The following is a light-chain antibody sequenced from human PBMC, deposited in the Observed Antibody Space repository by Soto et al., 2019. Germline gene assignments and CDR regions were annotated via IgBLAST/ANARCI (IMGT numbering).Light chain of an antibody. J-gene: IGLJ1*01. CDR1: SSNVGKNI. V-gene: IGLV1-44*01. CDR3: AAWDDGRNDLYV. CDR2: STD. Sequence: QSVLTQPPSASGTPGQTVTISCSGSSSNVGKNIVTWYQQVPGTAPKLLIYSTDQRPSGVPDRFSGSKSGTSASLAISGLQSEDEEDYYCAAWDDGRNDLYVIGSGTKVTVL.